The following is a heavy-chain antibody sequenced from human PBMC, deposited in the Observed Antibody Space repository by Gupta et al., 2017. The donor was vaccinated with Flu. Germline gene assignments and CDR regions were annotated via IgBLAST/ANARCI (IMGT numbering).Heavy chain of an antibody. D-gene: IGHD2-2*01. CDR1: GGTFSSYA. V-gene: IGHV1-69*06. CDR3: AGRDQLLAHYYMDV. J-gene: IGHJ6*03. CDR2: IIPIFGTA. Sequence: GGTFSSYAISWVRQAPGQGLEWMGGIIPIFGTANYAQKFQGRVTITADKSTSTAYMELSSLRSEDTAVYYCAGRDQLLAHYYMDVWGKGTTVTVSS.